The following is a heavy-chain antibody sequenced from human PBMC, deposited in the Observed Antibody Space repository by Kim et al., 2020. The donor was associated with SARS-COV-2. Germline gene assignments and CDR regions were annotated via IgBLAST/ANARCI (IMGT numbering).Heavy chain of an antibody. J-gene: IGHJ2*01. Sequence: LKSRVTISVDKSKNQFSLKLSSVTAADTAVYYCARGSKRITVTKNWYFDLWGRGTLVTVSS. D-gene: IGHD4-17*01. V-gene: IGHV4-4*02. CDR3: ARGSKRITVTKNWYFDL.